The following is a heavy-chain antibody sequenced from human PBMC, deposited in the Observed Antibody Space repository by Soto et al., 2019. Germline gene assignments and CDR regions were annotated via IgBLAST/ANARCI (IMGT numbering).Heavy chain of an antibody. Sequence: ASVKVSCKASGYTFTSYYMHWVRQAPGQGLEWMGVINPSGGSTSYAQNFQGRVTMTRDTSTSTVYMELSSLRPEDTAVYYCARTYSSSSSWGYYFDYWGQGTLVTVSS. D-gene: IGHD6-6*01. V-gene: IGHV1-46*01. CDR3: ARTYSSSSSWGYYFDY. CDR1: GYTFTSYY. CDR2: INPSGGST. J-gene: IGHJ4*02.